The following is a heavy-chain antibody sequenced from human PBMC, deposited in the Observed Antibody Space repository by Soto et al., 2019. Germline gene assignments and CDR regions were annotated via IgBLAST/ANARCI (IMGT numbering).Heavy chain of an antibody. J-gene: IGHJ6*02. Sequence: GPTLVNPKQTLRLTCTFSGFSLSNREVGVGWIRQPPGKALDWLALIYWDDDKRYSPSLKSRLTITKDTSKNQVVLTMTNMDPVDTATYYCAHSLEVVAATYYYYYYGMDVWGQGTTVTVSS. CDR3: AHSLEVVAATYYYYYYGMDV. V-gene: IGHV2-5*02. D-gene: IGHD2-15*01. CDR2: IYWDDDK. CDR1: GFSLSNREVG.